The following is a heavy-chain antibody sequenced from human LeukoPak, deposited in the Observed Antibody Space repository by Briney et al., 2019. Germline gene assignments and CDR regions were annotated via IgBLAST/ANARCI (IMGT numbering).Heavy chain of an antibody. CDR1: GFTFSSYG. V-gene: IGHV3-33*06. CDR2: IWYDGSNK. D-gene: IGHD3-10*01. Sequence: GGSLRLSCAASGFTFSSYGMHWVRQAPGKGLEWVALIWYDGSNKYYVDSVKGRFIISSDNSKNTHYLQMNSLRSEDTAVYYCAKDREFGITDAFDIWGQGTMVTVSS. J-gene: IGHJ3*02. CDR3: AKDREFGITDAFDI.